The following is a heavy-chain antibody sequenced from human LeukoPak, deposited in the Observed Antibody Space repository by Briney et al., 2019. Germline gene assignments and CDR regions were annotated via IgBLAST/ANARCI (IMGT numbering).Heavy chain of an antibody. D-gene: IGHD5-18*01. Sequence: PGGSLRLSCAASGFTFDDYAMHWVRQAPGKGLEWVSGISWNCGSIGYADSVKGRFTISRDNAKNSLYLQMNSLRAEDMALYYCAKEGGGYSYGYSEFDPWGQGTLVTVSS. CDR2: ISWNCGSI. V-gene: IGHV3-9*03. CDR3: AKEGGGYSYGYSEFDP. J-gene: IGHJ5*02. CDR1: GFTFDDYA.